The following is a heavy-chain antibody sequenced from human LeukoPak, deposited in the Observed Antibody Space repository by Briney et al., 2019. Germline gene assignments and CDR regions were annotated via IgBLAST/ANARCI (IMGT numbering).Heavy chain of an antibody. CDR3: ARSTEWSRFFHYYYYMDV. D-gene: IGHD1-14*01. CDR2: IYTSGST. CDR1: GGSISSYD. Sequence: SETLSLTCTVSGGSISSYDWSWIRQPAGKGLEWIGRIYTSGSTNYNPSLKSRVTMSVDTSKNQFSLKLSSVTAADTAVYYCARSTEWSRFFHYYYYMDVWGKGTTVTVSS. V-gene: IGHV4-4*07. J-gene: IGHJ6*03.